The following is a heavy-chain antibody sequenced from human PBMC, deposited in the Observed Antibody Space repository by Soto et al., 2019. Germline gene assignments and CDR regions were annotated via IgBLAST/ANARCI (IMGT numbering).Heavy chain of an antibody. V-gene: IGHV3-30*03. CDR3: ARGANSTLSRMVVSPSFDP. J-gene: IGHJ5*02. CDR1: GFTFSTYD. CDR2: SSYDGGKE. D-gene: IGHD4-17*01. Sequence: ESGGGVVLPGRSLRVSCAASGFTFSTYDMHWVRQAPGKGLGWVAVSSYDGGKEFYADSVKGRFTISRDNSKNTMYLEMNNLRHDDKAVYCGARGANSTLSRMVVSPSFDPFGQGTLVTVSS.